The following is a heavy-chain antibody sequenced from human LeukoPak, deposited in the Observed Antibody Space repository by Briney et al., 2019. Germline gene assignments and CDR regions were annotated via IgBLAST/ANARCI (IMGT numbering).Heavy chain of an antibody. D-gene: IGHD6-19*01. CDR2: IGTAGNT. Sequence: GGSLRLSCAASGFSFSSHDMHWVRQPTGKGLEWGSVIGTAGNTYYADSVKGRFTISRENAKNSLYLQMDNLRAGDTAVYYCARSKSYSSGWTDFDYWGQGTLVTVSS. CDR1: GFSFSSHD. CDR3: ARSKSYSSGWTDFDY. V-gene: IGHV3-13*01. J-gene: IGHJ4*02.